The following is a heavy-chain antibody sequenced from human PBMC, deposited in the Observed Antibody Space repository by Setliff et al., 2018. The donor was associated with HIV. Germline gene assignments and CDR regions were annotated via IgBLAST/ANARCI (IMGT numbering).Heavy chain of an antibody. CDR3: ATQGLTVPIPGGYFQH. J-gene: IGHJ1*01. Sequence: SETLSLTCGISDYSITSGYYWGWIRQPPGKGLEWIGSIYRSGSTCDNPSLKSRVTISFDTSKNQFSLILTSVTAADTAVYYCATQGLTVPIPGGYFQHWGPGILVTVSS. V-gene: IGHV4-38-2*01. CDR2: IYRSGST. CDR1: DYSITSGYY. D-gene: IGHD2-21*02.